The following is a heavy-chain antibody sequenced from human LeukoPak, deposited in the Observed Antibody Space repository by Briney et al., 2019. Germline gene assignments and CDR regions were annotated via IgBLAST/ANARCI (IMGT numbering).Heavy chain of an antibody. CDR1: GNYW. CDR3: ARGPNSNWSGLDF. V-gene: IGHV3-74*01. J-gene: IGHJ4*02. CDR2: INSDGSWT. D-gene: IGHD6-6*01. Sequence: GGSLRLSCAASGNYWMHWVRQAPGKGLVWVSHINSDGSWTSYADSVKGRFTVSRDNAKNTLYLQVNNLRAEDTAVYYCARGPNSNWSGLDFWGQGTLLTVSS.